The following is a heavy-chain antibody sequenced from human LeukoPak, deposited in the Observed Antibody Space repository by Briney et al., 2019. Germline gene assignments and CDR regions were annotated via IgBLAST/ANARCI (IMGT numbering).Heavy chain of an antibody. V-gene: IGHV3-7*04. Sequence: GGFLRLSCAASGFRFSTYWMSWVRQAPGKGLEWVANTKEDGSEKYYVDSVKGRFTISRDNAKNSLYLQMNSLRVEDTAVYYCARDRGRNWFDSWGQGTLVTVSS. CDR3: ARDRGRNWFDS. CDR1: GFRFSTYW. J-gene: IGHJ5*01. CDR2: TKEDGSEK. D-gene: IGHD2-15*01.